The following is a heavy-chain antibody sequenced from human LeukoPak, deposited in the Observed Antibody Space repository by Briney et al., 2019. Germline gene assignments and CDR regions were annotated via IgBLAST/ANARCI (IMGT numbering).Heavy chain of an antibody. CDR2: ITSSSDYI. V-gene: IGHV3-21*01. J-gene: IGHJ5*02. Sequence: NPGGSLRLSCEASGFTFSSYVISWVRQAPGKGLEWVSSITSSSDYIYYADSVKGRFTISRDNAENSLHLQMNSLRADDTAVYYCAREFKSGYGMWAWGQGTLVTVSS. D-gene: IGHD5-18*01. CDR1: GFTFSSYV. CDR3: AREFKSGYGMWA.